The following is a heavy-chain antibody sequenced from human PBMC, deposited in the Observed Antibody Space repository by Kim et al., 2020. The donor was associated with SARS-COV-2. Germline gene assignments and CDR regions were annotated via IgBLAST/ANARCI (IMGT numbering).Heavy chain of an antibody. CDR1: GFTFDDYA. CDR2: ISWNSGSI. J-gene: IGHJ6*02. Sequence: GGSLRLSCAASGFTFDDYAMHWVRQAPGKGLEWVSGISWNSGSICYADSVKGRFTISRDNAKNSLYLQMNSLRAEDTALYYCAKDNLWGFDGWGQGTTVT. D-gene: IGHD1-26*01. CDR3: AKDNLWGFDG. V-gene: IGHV3-9*01.